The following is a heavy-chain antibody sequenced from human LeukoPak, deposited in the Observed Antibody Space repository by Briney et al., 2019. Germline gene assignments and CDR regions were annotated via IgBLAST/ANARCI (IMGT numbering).Heavy chain of an antibody. CDR2: IYTSGST. CDR3: ARDQYYYDSSGYPAFDY. CDR1: GGSISSYY. Sequence: PSETLSLTCTVSGGSISSYYWSWIRQPAGKGLEWIGRIYTSGSTNYNPSLKSRVTMSVDTSKNQFSLKLSSVTAADTAVYYCARDQYYYDSSGYPAFDYWGQGTLVTVSS. D-gene: IGHD3-22*01. V-gene: IGHV4-4*07. J-gene: IGHJ4*02.